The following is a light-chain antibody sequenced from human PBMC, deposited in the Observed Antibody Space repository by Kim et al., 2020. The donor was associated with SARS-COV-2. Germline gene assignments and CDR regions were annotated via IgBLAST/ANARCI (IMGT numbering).Light chain of an antibody. CDR1: QSVNSNY. J-gene: IGKJ1*01. CDR3: QQYGNSPWT. CDR2: GAS. V-gene: IGKV3-20*01. Sequence: SPGESATLSCRASQSVNSNYLAWYQQKPGQAPRLLIYGASSRATGTPDRFSGSGSGTDFTLTISGLEPEDFAVYYCQQYGNSPWTFGQGTKVDIK.